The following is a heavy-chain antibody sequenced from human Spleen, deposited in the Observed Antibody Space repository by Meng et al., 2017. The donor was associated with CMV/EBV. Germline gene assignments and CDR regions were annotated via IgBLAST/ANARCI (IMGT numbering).Heavy chain of an antibody. CDR3: ARVVPIVVVPAAIGDYYGMDV. CDR1: GGSISSYY. J-gene: IGHJ6*02. V-gene: IGHV4-59*01. D-gene: IGHD2-2*02. CDR2: IYYSGST. Sequence: GSLRLSCTVSGGSISSYYWSWIRQPPGKGLEWIVYIYYSGSTKYNPSLKSRVTISVDTSNNQFSLKLSSVTAADTAVYYCARVVPIVVVPAAIGDYYGMDVWGQGTTVTVSS.